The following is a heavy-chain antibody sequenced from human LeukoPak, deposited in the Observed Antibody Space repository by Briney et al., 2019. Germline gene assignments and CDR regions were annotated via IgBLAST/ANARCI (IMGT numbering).Heavy chain of an antibody. V-gene: IGHV1-18*01. CDR2: ISASNGNT. D-gene: IGHD3-3*01. Sequence: VASVKVSCEASGYTFTSYDISWVRQAPGQGLEWMGWISASNGNTNYAQILQGRVTLTTDTSTSTAYMELRSLTSDDTAVYYCARDNLYYGSDYWGQGTLVTVSS. J-gene: IGHJ4*02. CDR3: ARDNLYYGSDY. CDR1: GYTFTSYD.